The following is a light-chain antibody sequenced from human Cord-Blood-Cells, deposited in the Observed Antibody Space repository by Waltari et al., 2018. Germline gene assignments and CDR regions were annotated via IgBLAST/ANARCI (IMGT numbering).Light chain of an antibody. CDR1: VLAKKY. J-gene: IGLJ2*01. CDR2: NNG. CDR3: YSAADNNLV. V-gene: IGLV3-27*01. Sequence: SYELTQPSSVSVSPGQTARITCSGDVLAKKYARWFQQKPGQAPVLVISNNGDRPSGIPERFAGSSSGTTVTLTISVAQVEDEADYYCYSAADNNLVFGGGTKLTVL.